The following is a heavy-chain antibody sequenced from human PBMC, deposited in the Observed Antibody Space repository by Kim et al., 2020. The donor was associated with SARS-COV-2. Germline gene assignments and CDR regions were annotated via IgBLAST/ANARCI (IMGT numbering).Heavy chain of an antibody. CDR2: IYYSGST. Sequence: SETLSLTCTVSGGSISSSSYYWGWIRQPPGKGLEWIGSIYYSGSTYYNPSLKSRVTISVDTSKNQFSLKLSSVTAADTAVYYCARLNIVVVVAAYNWFDPWGHGTLVTVSS. CDR1: GGSISSSSYY. D-gene: IGHD2-15*01. CDR3: ARLNIVVVVAAYNWFDP. V-gene: IGHV4-39*01. J-gene: IGHJ5*02.